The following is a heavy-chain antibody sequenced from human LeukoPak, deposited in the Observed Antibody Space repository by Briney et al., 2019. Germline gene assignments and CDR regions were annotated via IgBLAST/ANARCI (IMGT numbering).Heavy chain of an antibody. CDR1: GYSFTGNY. CDR3: ARGYYDSSDFEYFQH. CDR2: INPNSGDT. Sequence: ASVKDSCKASGYSFTGNYMHWVRQAPGQGLEWMGWINPNSGDTNFAQKFQGRVTMTRDTSISTVYMELSRLRSDDTAVFYCARGYYDSSDFEYFQHWGQGTLVTVSS. D-gene: IGHD3-22*01. J-gene: IGHJ1*01. V-gene: IGHV1-2*02.